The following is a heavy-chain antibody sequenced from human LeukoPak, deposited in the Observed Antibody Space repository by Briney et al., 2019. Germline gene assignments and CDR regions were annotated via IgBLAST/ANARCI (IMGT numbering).Heavy chain of an antibody. CDR2: IYYSGGT. Sequence: PSETLSLTCTVSGGSISSGGYYWSWIRQHPGKGLEWIGYIYYSGGTYYNPSLKSRVTISVDTSKNQFSLKLSSVTAADTAVYYCARAINDFVVWDPWGQGTLVTVSS. J-gene: IGHJ5*02. CDR1: GGSISSGGYY. V-gene: IGHV4-31*03. D-gene: IGHD3-3*01. CDR3: ARAINDFVVWDP.